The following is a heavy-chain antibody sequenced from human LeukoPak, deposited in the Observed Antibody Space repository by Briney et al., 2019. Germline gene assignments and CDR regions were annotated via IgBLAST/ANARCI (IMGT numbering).Heavy chain of an antibody. CDR2: IYSGDVT. CDR3: AREGVEQLVLWFLFDY. D-gene: IGHD6-13*01. V-gene: IGHV3-53*01. CDR1: GFTVTTNY. Sequence: GGSLRLSCAASGFTVTTNYMSWVRQAPGKGLEWVSVIYSGDVTYYADSVKGRFTVSRDNSKNTLYLQMNSLRAEDTAVYYCAREGVEQLVLWFLFDYWGQGTLVTVSS. J-gene: IGHJ4*02.